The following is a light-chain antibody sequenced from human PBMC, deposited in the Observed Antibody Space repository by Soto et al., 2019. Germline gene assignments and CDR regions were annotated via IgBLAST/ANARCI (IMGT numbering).Light chain of an antibody. J-gene: IGKJ1*01. CDR1: QSVSSN. V-gene: IGKV3-15*01. Sequence: IVMTQSPATLYVTPGERATLSCRASQSVSSNLAWYQQKPGQAPRLLIYGASTRATGIPARFSGSGSGTEFTLTITSLQSEDFAVYYCQQYNSWLTWTFGQGTKVDIK. CDR2: GAS. CDR3: QQYNSWLTWT.